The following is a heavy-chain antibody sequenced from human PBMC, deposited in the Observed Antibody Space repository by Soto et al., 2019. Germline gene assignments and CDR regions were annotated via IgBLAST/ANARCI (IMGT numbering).Heavy chain of an antibody. CDR1: GYTFTSYY. CDR3: ARDPVLLWSGDQHGGGMDV. J-gene: IGHJ6*02. Sequence: ASVKVSCKASGYTFTSYYMHWVRQAPGQGLEWMGIINPSGGSTSYAQKFQGRVTMTRDTSTSTVYMELSSLRSEDTAVYYCARDPVLLWSGDQHGGGMDVWGQGTTVTVSS. V-gene: IGHV1-46*01. CDR2: INPSGGST. D-gene: IGHD3-10*01.